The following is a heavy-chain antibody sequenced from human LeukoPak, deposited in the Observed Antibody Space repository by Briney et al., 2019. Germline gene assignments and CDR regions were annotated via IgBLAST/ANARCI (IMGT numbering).Heavy chain of an antibody. Sequence: GESLKISCKGSGYSFTSYWIGWVRQMPGKGLEWMGIIYPGDSDTRYSPSFQGQVTISADKSISTAYLQWSSLKASDTAMYYCARTYYDYVWGSYPNLLYYFDYWGQGTLVTVSS. J-gene: IGHJ4*02. CDR1: GYSFTSYW. CDR2: IYPGDSDT. V-gene: IGHV5-51*01. CDR3: ARTYYDYVWGSYPNLLYYFDY. D-gene: IGHD3-16*02.